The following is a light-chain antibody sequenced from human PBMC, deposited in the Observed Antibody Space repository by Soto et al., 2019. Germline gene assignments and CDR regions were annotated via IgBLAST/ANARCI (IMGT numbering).Light chain of an antibody. CDR1: QRIDTY. J-gene: IGKJ2*03. V-gene: IGKV1-39*01. CDR3: QQSYGTLYS. CDR2: GAS. Sequence: DIQMTQSPSSLSASIGDTVTISCRASQRIDTYLHWFQQKPGKAPNLLIHGASGLQSGVPSRFSGSGSGTDFTLTISSLQPEDFATYYCQQSYGTLYSFGQGTKVEI.